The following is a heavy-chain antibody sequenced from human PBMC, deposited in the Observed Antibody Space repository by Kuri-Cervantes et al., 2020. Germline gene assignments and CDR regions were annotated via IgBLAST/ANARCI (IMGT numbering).Heavy chain of an antibody. J-gene: IGHJ6*02. CDR1: GFTVSNNY. CDR3: AKDLRGSWIQQLQGYYGMDV. V-gene: IGHV3-30*18. Sequence: GESLKISCAASGFTVSNNYMSWVRQAPGKGLEWVAVISYDGSNKYYADSVKGRFTISRDNSKNTLYLQMNSLRAEDTAVYYCAKDLRGSWIQQLQGYYGMDVWGQGTTATVSS. D-gene: IGHD5-18*01. CDR2: ISYDGSNK.